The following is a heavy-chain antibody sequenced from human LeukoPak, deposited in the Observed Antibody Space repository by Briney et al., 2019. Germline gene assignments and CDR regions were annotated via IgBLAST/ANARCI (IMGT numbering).Heavy chain of an antibody. Sequence: GGSLRLSCAASGFTFSSFEVNWVRQAPGKGLEWISHISHTFDIKYADSVKGRFTISRDNAKNSQYLQMTSLRAQDTGIYYCARSSGSYRPFDSWGQGTLVIVSS. J-gene: IGHJ4*02. D-gene: IGHD3-22*01. CDR1: GFTFSSFE. CDR3: ARSSGSYRPFDS. CDR2: ISHTFDI. V-gene: IGHV3-48*03.